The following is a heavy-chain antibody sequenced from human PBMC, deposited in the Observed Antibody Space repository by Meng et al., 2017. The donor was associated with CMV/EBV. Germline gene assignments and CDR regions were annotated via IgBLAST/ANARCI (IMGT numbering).Heavy chain of an antibody. D-gene: IGHD1-26*01. CDR1: GYTFTTKN. Sequence: RVSCKASGYTFTTKNMHWVRQAPGQGLEWMGWINPDSGAANYAQKFQGRVTMTRDTSTSTAYMELGSLRSDDTAVYYCARRSTFYDYWGQGTLVTVSS. CDR2: INPDSGAA. J-gene: IGHJ4*02. CDR3: ARRSTFYDY. V-gene: IGHV1-2*02.